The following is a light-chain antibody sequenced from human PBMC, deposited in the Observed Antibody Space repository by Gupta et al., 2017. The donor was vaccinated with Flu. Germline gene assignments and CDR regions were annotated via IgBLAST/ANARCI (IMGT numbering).Light chain of an antibody. J-gene: IGLJ1*01. CDR2: QDS. Sequence: SSELTQPPSVSVSPGQTASITCSGDKLGDKYACWYQQKPGQSPVLVIYQDSKRPAGIPERFSGSNSGNTATLTISGTQAMDEADYYCQAGDSSTPYVFGTGTKVTVL. CDR3: QAGDSSTPYV. CDR1: KLGDKY. V-gene: IGLV3-1*01.